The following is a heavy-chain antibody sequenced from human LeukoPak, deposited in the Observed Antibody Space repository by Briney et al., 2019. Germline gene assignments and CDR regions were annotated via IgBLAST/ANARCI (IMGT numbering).Heavy chain of an antibody. CDR2: IYTSGST. D-gene: IGHD1-26*01. V-gene: IGHV4-61*02. CDR1: GGSISSGSYY. J-gene: IGHJ3*01. Sequence: PSETLSLTCSVSGGSISSGSYYWSWIRQPAGKGLEWIGRIYTSGSTNYNPSLKSRVTISVDTSKNQFSLKLSSVTAADTAVYYCARARRDLLAFDLWGQGTMVTVSS. CDR3: ARARRDLLAFDL.